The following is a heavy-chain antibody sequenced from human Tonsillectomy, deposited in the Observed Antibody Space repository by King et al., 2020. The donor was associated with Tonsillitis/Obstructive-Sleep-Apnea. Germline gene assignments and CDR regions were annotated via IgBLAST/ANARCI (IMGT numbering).Heavy chain of an antibody. CDR2: IYWYDDK. V-gene: IGHV2-5*01. CDR1: GFSLTTVGMS. CDR3: ARDYYRNLENYHYGMDV. J-gene: IGHJ6*02. D-gene: IGHD3-10*01. Sequence: QFTLKESGPTLVKPTQTLTLTCTFSGFSLTTVGMSVGWIRQPPGKALEWLAVIYWYDDKRYSPSLKSRLTITKYTSKNQVVLTMTNIDPVDTATYYCARDYYRNLENYHYGMDVWGQGTTVTVSS.